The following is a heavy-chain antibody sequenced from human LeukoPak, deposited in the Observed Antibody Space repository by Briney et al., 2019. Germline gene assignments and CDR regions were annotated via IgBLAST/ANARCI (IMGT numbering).Heavy chain of an antibody. D-gene: IGHD2-15*01. CDR1: GGSFSGYY. V-gene: IGHV4-34*01. CDR2: IYYSGST. Sequence: PSETLSLTCAVYGGSFSGYYWSWIRQPPGKGLEWIGSIYYSGSTYYNPSLKSRVTISVDTSKNQFSLKLSSVTAADTAVYYCASYCSGGSCYSVDPWGQGTLVTVSS. CDR3: ASYCSGGSCYSVDP. J-gene: IGHJ5*02.